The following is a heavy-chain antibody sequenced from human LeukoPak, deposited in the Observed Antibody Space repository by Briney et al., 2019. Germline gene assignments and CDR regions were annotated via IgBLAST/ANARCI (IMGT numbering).Heavy chain of an antibody. CDR3: AKVGGRGY. V-gene: IGHV4-39*01. CDR1: GGSISSSSYY. J-gene: IGHJ4*02. Sequence: PSETLSLTCTVSGGSISSSSYYWGWIRQPPGKGLEWIGSIYYSGSTYYNPSLKSRVTISVDTSKNQFSLKLSSVTAADTAVYYCAKVGGRGYWGQGTLVTVSS. CDR2: IYYSGST. D-gene: IGHD1-26*01.